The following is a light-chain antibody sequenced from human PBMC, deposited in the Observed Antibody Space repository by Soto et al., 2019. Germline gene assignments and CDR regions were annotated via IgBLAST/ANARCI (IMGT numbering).Light chain of an antibody. CDR2: GAS. CDR1: QSVSTK. J-gene: IGKJ5*01. CDR3: QQYHNWPPIT. V-gene: IGKV3-15*01. Sequence: LITHSPATLSVSPRPTATLPCSASQSVSTKLAWYQQKPGQAPRLLINGASTRATGVPARFSGWGSGTEFTLTISSLQSEDFAVYYCQQYHNWPPITFGQGTRLEIK.